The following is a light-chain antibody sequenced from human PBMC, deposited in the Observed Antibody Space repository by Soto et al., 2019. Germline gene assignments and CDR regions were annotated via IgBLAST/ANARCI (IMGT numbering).Light chain of an antibody. CDR2: EGS. CDR3: CSYAGSSDYV. CDR1: SSDVGSYNL. Sequence: QSVPTQPASVSGSPGQSITISCTGTSSDVGSYNLVSWYQQHPGKAPKLMIYEGSKRPSGVSNRFSGSKSGNTASLTISGLQAEDEADYYCCSYAGSSDYVFGTGTKLTVL. J-gene: IGLJ1*01. V-gene: IGLV2-23*01.